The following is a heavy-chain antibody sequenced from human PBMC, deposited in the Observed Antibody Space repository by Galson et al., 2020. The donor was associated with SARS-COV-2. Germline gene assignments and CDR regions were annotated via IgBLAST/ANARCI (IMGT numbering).Heavy chain of an antibody. CDR3: ARTSVGATVSDDAFDI. J-gene: IGHJ3*02. Sequence: SGPTLVQLTQPLTLTYTCSGFSLSTSGTCVSWIRQPPGQALEWHALIDWADDKYYSTSLKTRLTISKDTSKNQVVLTMTNMDPVDTATYYCARTSVGATVSDDAFDIWGQGTMVTVSP. V-gene: IGHV2-70*01. CDR2: IDWADDK. CDR1: GFSLSTSGTC. D-gene: IGHD1-26*01.